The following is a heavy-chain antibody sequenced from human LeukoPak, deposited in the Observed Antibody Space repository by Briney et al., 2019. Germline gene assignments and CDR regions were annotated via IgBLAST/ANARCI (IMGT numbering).Heavy chain of an antibody. CDR2: ISSDGGNT. D-gene: IGHD5-18*01. V-gene: IGHV3-43D*03. CDR1: GFTFDDYA. CDR3: AKDAGYNYGYYFDY. Sequence: PGGSLRLSCAASGFTFDDYAMHWVRQPPGKGLEWVSLISSDGGNTYYADSVKGRFTISRDNSKNSLYLQMNSLRPEDTALYYCAKDAGYNYGYYFDYWGQGTLVTVSS. J-gene: IGHJ4*02.